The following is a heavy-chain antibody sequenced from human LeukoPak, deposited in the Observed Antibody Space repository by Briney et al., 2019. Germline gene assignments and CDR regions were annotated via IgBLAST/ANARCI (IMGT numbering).Heavy chain of an antibody. J-gene: IGHJ5*02. V-gene: IGHV1-18*01. CDR2: ISAYNGNT. D-gene: IGHD2-2*01. Sequence: ASVKVSCKASGYTFTSYGISWVRQAPGQGLGWMGWISAYNGNTNHAQKLQGRVTMTTDTSTSTAYMELRSLRSDDTAVYYCARDWSYCSSTSCRNLNWFDPWGQGTLVTVSS. CDR3: ARDWSYCSSTSCRNLNWFDP. CDR1: GYTFTSYG.